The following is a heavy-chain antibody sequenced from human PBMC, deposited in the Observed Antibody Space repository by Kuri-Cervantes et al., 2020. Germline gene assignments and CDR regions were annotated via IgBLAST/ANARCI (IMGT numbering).Heavy chain of an antibody. CDR1: GFTFSSHG. CDR2: ISNDGNNK. Sequence: GESLKISCAASGFTFSSHGMHWVRQAPGKGLEWVTVISNDGNNKYYADSVKGRFTISRDNSKNTLFLQMNSLRAEDTAVHYCAYWAGTVYNWYGPFDFWGQGTLVTVSS. J-gene: IGHJ4*02. V-gene: IGHV3-30*03. D-gene: IGHD1-1*01. CDR3: AYWAGTVYNWYGPFDF.